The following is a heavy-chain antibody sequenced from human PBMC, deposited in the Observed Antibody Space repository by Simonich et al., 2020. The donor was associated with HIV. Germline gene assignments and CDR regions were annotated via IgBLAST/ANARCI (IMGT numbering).Heavy chain of an antibody. CDR3: ARLTAAGGSNQLDY. V-gene: IGHV4-34*01. D-gene: IGHD6-13*01. CDR1: GGSFSGYY. Sequence: QVQLQQWDAGLLKPSETLSLTCAVYGGSFSGYYWSWIRQPPGKGLEWIGEINLRGDTNYNPSLKSRVTVSVDTSKSQFSLKLRSVTAADTAVYYCARLTAAGGSNQLDYWGQGTLVTVSS. CDR2: INLRGDT. J-gene: IGHJ4*02.